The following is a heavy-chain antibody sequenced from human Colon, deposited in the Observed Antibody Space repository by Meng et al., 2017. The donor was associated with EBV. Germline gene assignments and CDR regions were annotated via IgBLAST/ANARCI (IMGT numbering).Heavy chain of an antibody. CDR3: ARGKQDAWELLAY. V-gene: IGHV4-4*02. J-gene: IGHJ4*02. CDR1: GVSISSNIR. D-gene: IGHD1-26*01. CDR2: IDDSGST. Sequence: QLQLQESGPGPLKPSGTLSLSCGVSGVSISSNIRWTWVRQPPGKGLEWIGDIDDSGSTNYNPSLNSRISISLDKSKNHFSLKVNSVTAADTAVYYCARGKQDAWELLAYWGQGALVTVSS.